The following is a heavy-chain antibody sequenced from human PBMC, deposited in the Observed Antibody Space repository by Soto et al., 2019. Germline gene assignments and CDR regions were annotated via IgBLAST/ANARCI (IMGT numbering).Heavy chain of an antibody. J-gene: IGHJ6*02. V-gene: IGHV4-34*01. CDR1: GGSFSGYY. D-gene: IGHD2-15*01. Sequence: PSEILSLTCAVYGGSFSGYYWSWIRQPPGKGLEWTGEINHSGSTNYNPYLKSRVTISVDTSKNQFSLKLSSVTAADTAVYYCSRGTIDSSDTTRSGYGLDVWGQRTAVAVS. CDR2: INHSGST. CDR3: SRGTIDSSDTTRSGYGLDV.